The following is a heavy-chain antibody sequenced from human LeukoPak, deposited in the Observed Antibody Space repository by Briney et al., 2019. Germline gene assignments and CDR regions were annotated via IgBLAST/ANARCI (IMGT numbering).Heavy chain of an antibody. Sequence: GASVKVSCKASGYTFTNYGFAWVRQAPGQGLEWLGWISAYNGNANYAHKVQGRVTMTTDTSTSTAYMELRSLRSDDTAVYYCARSPRGAPEYFDYWGQGTLVTVSS. CDR2: ISAYNGNA. CDR1: GYTFTNYG. V-gene: IGHV1-18*01. J-gene: IGHJ4*02. CDR3: ARSPRGAPEYFDY. D-gene: IGHD3-10*01.